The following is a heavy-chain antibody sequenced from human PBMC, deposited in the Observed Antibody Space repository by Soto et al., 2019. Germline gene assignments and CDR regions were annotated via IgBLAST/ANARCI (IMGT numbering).Heavy chain of an antibody. CDR2: ISWNSADI. J-gene: IGHJ4*02. CDR3: VKAVGVAVSGRWDY. V-gene: IGHV3-9*01. D-gene: IGHD6-19*01. Sequence: EVQLVESGGGSFQPGRSLRLSCTASGFTFDDYAMNWVRQAPGKGPEWVSGISWNSADIAYGDSVKGRFTISRDNAKNSLHLQINSLRVEDTALYYCVKAVGVAVSGRWDYWGQGALVAVSS. CDR1: GFTFDDYA.